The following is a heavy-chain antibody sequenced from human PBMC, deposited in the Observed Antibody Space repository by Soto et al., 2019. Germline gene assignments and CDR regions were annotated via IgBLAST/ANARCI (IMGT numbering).Heavy chain of an antibody. V-gene: IGHV4-39*01. CDR2: SFYSGST. CDR3: ARQCRGVTCHWFVP. J-gene: IGHJ5*02. D-gene: IGHD2-15*01. CDR1: SGSISSTIYS. Sequence: QLQLQESGPGLVKPSETLSLTCTVSSGSISSTIYSWDWIRQPPGKGLEWLGSSFYSGSTYYNPSLKSRVTISVDTSKNQFSLTLTSVTAADTAVYYCARQCRGVTCHWFVPWGQGTLVTVSS.